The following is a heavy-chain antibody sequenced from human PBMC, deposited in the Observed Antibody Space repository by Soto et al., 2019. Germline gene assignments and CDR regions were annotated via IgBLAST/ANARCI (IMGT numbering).Heavy chain of an antibody. Sequence: QVQLVQSGAEVKNPGSSVKVSCRASGGTFSSYAVSWVRQAPGQGLEWMGVIIPLLNTPKYVQKFQGRVTITADASATTAYMELSSLRSEDTAVYYCARESSSPNYYYYGMDVWGQGTTVTVSS. CDR3: ARESSSPNYYYYGMDV. CDR2: IIPLLNTP. D-gene: IGHD6-6*01. V-gene: IGHV1-69*01. CDR1: GGTFSSYA. J-gene: IGHJ6*02.